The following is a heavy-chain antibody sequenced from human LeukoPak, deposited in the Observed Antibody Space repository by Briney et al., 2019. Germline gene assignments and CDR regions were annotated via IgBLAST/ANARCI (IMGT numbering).Heavy chain of an antibody. CDR1: GFTFSSYA. D-gene: IGHD3-3*01. CDR2: ISYDGSNK. V-gene: IGHV3-30-3*01. Sequence: GGSLRLSCAAPGFTFSSYAMHWVRQAPGKGLEWVAVISYDGSNKYYADSVKGRFTISRDNSKNTLYLQMNSLRAEDTAVYYCARGNVFWSGYPLPYWGQGTLVTVSS. CDR3: ARGNVFWSGYPLPY. J-gene: IGHJ4*02.